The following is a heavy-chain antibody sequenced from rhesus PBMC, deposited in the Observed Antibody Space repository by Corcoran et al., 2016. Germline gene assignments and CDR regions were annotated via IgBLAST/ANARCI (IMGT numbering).Heavy chain of an antibody. CDR3: AATGDDTSTYRPFQF. V-gene: IGHV4-65*02. Sequence: QVQLQESGPGLVKPSETLSLTCAVSGGSVSNNNWWTWIRQSPGKGLEWIGNIGATSETTHYNPSLKSRVTISKDTSKMQFSLNLSSVTVADTAVYYCAATGDDTSTYRPFQFWGQGALVTVS. CDR2: IGATSETT. J-gene: IGHJ1*01. D-gene: IGHD6-43*01. CDR1: GGSVSNNNW.